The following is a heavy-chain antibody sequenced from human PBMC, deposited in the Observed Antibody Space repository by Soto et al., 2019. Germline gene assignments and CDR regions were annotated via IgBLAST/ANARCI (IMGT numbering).Heavy chain of an antibody. Sequence: SQTLSLTCAISGDNISSNSAAWNWIRQSPSRGLEWLGRTYYRSRWSSDYAKSVKGRITINPDTSKNQFSLLLNSVTPEDTAVYFCARLIAGGRSNGFDPWGQGTQVTVSS. CDR1: GDNISSNSAA. D-gene: IGHD6-13*01. J-gene: IGHJ5*02. CDR2: TYYRSRWSS. V-gene: IGHV6-1*01. CDR3: ARLIAGGRSNGFDP.